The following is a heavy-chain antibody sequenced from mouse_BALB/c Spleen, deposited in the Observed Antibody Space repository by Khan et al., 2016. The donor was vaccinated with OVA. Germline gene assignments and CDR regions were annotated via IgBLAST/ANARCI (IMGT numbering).Heavy chain of an antibody. CDR2: INPDSSTI. J-gene: IGHJ1*01. CDR3: ASTDWYFDV. V-gene: IGHV4-1*02. Sequence: EVKLLESGGGLVQPGGSLKLSCAASGFDFSRYWMSWVRQAPGKGLEWIGDINPDSSTINYTPSLKDKFIISRDNAKNTLYLQRSKVRSENTALYYCASTDWYFDVWGAGTMVTVSS. CDR1: GFDFSRYW.